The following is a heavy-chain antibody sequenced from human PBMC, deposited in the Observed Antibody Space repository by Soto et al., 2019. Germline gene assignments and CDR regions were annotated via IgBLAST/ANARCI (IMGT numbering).Heavy chain of an antibody. CDR2: ISYSGST. Sequence: ISTCYSIMIRHRLLFTLELNGYISYSGSTNYNPSLKSRVTISFDASKNEISLQVRSATAADAAVYYCARDLKEYCSDGKCNWFDPWGQGTLVTVSS. CDR1: ISTCY. V-gene: IGHV4-59*01. J-gene: IGHJ5*02. CDR3: ARDLKEYCSDGKCNWFDP. D-gene: IGHD2-15*01.